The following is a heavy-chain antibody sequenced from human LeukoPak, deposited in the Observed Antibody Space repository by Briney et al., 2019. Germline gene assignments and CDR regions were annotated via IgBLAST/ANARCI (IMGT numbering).Heavy chain of an antibody. V-gene: IGHV3-30*02. CDR2: IRNDGGDK. Sequence: PGGSLRLSCAASGFTFSTYGMHWVRQALGKGLEWVAFIRNDGGDKYYADSVKGRFTISRDNSKNTLYLQMNSLRAEDTAVYYCAKIRTEQWLVGYYFDYWGQGTLVTVSS. CDR3: AKIRTEQWLVGYYFDY. CDR1: GFTFSTYG. J-gene: IGHJ4*02. D-gene: IGHD6-19*01.